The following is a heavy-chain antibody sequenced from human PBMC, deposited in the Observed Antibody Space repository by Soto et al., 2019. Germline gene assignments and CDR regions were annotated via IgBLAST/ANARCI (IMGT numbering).Heavy chain of an antibody. J-gene: IGHJ4*02. V-gene: IGHV3-21*01. CDR2: ISSTTNYI. CDR1: GFTFTRYS. Sequence: GGSLRLSCAASGFTFTRYSMNWVRQAPGKGLEWVSSISSTTNYIYYADSMKGRFTVSRDNAKNSVYLEMNSLSAEDTAVYYCARESEDLTSNFDYWGQGALVTVSS. CDR3: ARESEDLTSNFDY.